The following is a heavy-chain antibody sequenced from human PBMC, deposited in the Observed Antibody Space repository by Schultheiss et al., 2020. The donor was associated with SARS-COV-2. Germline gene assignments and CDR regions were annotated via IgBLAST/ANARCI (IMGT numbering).Heavy chain of an antibody. CDR1: GGSFSGYY. CDR2: INHSGST. Sequence: SETLSLTCAVYGGSFSGYYWSWIRQPPGKGLEWIGEINHSGSTNYNPSLKSRVTMSVDTSKNQFSLKLSSVTAADTAVYYCARGRGFEASMDVWGQGTTVTVSS. J-gene: IGHJ6*02. CDR3: ARGRGFEASMDV. V-gene: IGHV4-34*01. D-gene: IGHD3-10*01.